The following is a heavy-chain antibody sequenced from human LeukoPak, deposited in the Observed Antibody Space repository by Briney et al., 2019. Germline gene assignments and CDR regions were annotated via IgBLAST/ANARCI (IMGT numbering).Heavy chain of an antibody. Sequence: SETLSLTCAVYGGSFSGYYWSWIRQPPGKGLEWIGSIYYSGSTYYNPSLKSRVTISVDTSKNQFSLKLSSVTAADTAVYYCARIYLIGYCSSTSCFDYWGQGTLVTVSS. CDR2: IYYSGST. D-gene: IGHD2-2*01. CDR3: ARIYLIGYCSSTSCFDY. CDR1: GGSFSGYY. V-gene: IGHV4-34*01. J-gene: IGHJ4*02.